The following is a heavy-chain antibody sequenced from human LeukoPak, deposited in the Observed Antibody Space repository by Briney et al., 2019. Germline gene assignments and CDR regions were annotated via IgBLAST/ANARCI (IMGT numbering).Heavy chain of an antibody. Sequence: SETLSLTCAVYGGSVSGYYWSWIRQPPGKGLGWIGEINQSGSTNYTPSLKSRVTISVDTSKNQFSLKLSSVTAADTAVYYCARFYYYDSSGYYSVWYYFDYWGQGTLVTVSS. CDR2: INQSGST. D-gene: IGHD3-22*01. CDR3: ARFYYYDSSGYYSVWYYFDY. CDR1: GGSVSGYY. V-gene: IGHV4-34*01. J-gene: IGHJ4*02.